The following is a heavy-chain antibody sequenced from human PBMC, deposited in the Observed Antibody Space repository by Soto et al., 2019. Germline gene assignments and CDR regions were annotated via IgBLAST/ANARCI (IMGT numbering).Heavy chain of an antibody. Sequence: PSETLSLTCTVSGGSISSYYWSWIRQPPGKGLEWIGYIYYSGSTNYNPSLKSRDTISVDTSKNQFSLKLSSVTAADTAVYYCARRDSSGWYGIYLDYWGQGTLVTVSS. CDR2: IYYSGST. CDR1: GGSISSYY. V-gene: IGHV4-59*08. D-gene: IGHD6-19*01. J-gene: IGHJ4*02. CDR3: ARRDSSGWYGIYLDY.